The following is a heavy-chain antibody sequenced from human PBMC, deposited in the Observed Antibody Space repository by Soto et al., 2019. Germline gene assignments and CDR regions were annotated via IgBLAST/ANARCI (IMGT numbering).Heavy chain of an antibody. Sequence: QVQLVESGGGVVQPGRSLRLSCAASGFTFRTSGMHWVRQAPGKGLEWVGFISYEGSSKYYADSVKGRFTIARDNSKNTLYLQMSSPRGEDTAVYYCAKEIAVAGAPFYYFGLDVWGQANTVRVSS. CDR3: AKEIAVAGAPFYYFGLDV. V-gene: IGHV3-30*18. D-gene: IGHD6-13*01. CDR2: ISYEGSSK. J-gene: IGHJ6*02. CDR1: GFTFRTSG.